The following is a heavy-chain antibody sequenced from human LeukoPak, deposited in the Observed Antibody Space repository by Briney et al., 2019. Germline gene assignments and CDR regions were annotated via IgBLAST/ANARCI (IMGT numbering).Heavy chain of an antibody. CDR2: IYTSGGT. CDR3: ATYCSHTSCHTGGGFQH. CDR1: GGSISSGGYF. V-gene: IGHV4-61*02. Sequence: SETLSLTCTVSGGSISSGGYFWSWIRQPAGKGLEWIGRIYTSGGTNYNPSLNSRVTVSIDTSTNQFSLRLTSVTAADTAVYYCATYCSHTSCHTGGGFQHWGQGTLVTASS. J-gene: IGHJ1*01. D-gene: IGHD2-2*02.